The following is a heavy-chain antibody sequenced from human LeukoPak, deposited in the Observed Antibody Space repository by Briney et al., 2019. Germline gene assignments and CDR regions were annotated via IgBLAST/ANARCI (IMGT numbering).Heavy chain of an antibody. V-gene: IGHV4-4*07. CDR2: IYTSGST. J-gene: IGHJ5*02. CDR3: ARLGYSSSWYVFDP. CDR1: GGSISSYY. D-gene: IGHD6-13*01. Sequence: PSETLSLTCTVSGGSISSYYWSWIRQPAGKGLEWIGRIYTSGSTNYNPSLKSRVTMSVDTSKNQFSLKLSSVTAADTAVYYCARLGYSSSWYVFDPWGQGTLVTVSS.